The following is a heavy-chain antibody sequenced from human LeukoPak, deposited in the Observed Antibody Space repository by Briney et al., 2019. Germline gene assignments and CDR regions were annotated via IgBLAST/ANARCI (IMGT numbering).Heavy chain of an antibody. D-gene: IGHD6-13*01. CDR1: GVSISSSSFY. V-gene: IGHV4-39*01. J-gene: IGHJ4*02. CDR2: FHYSGST. Sequence: SETLSLTCSVSGVSISSSSFYWGWLRQPPGKGLEWIGSFHYSGSTYHNPSLKSRVTISVDTSKTQFSLKLSSVTAADTAVYYCARQYIAAANLYFDYWGQGTLVTVSS. CDR3: ARQYIAAANLYFDY.